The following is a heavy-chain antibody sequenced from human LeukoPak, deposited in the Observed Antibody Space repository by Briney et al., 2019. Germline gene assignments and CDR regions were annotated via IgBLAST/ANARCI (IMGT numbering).Heavy chain of an antibody. V-gene: IGHV1-69*04. CDR3: ASSLSSDYDYYGMDV. J-gene: IGHJ6*02. Sequence: PSASVKVSCMASLGTFSSYAISWVRQAPGQGLEWMGRIIPILGIANYAQKFQGRVTITADKSTSTAYMELSSLRSEDTAVYYCASSLSSDYDYYGMDVWGQGTTVTVSS. CDR1: LGTFSSYA. D-gene: IGHD3-16*02. CDR2: IIPILGIA.